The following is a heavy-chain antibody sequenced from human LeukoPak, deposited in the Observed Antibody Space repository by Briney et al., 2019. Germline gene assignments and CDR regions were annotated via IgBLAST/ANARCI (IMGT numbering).Heavy chain of an antibody. D-gene: IGHD4-17*01. Sequence: GGSLRLSCAASGFTFSSYSMNWVRQAPGKGLEWVSVSYSGGSTSYADSVKGRFTISRDSSKNTLFLQMNSLRAEDTAVYYCARLYGPDAFDIWGQGTMVTVSS. J-gene: IGHJ3*02. CDR2: SYSGGST. V-gene: IGHV3-66*01. CDR1: GFTFSSYS. CDR3: ARLYGPDAFDI.